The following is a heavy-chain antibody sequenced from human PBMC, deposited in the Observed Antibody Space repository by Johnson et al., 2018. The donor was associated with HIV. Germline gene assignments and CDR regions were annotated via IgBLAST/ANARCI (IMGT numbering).Heavy chain of an antibody. D-gene: IGHD3-10*01. CDR2: ISYDGSNK. J-gene: IGHJ3*02. V-gene: IGHV3-30-3*01. CDR3: ASEVRGVLDI. Sequence: QVQLVESGGGLVQPVGSLKLSCAASGFTFSSYAMHWVRQAPGKGLEWVAVISYDGSNKYYADSVKGRFTISRDNAKNSLYLQMNSLRVEDTAVYYCASEVRGVLDIWGQGTMVTVSS. CDR1: GFTFSSYA.